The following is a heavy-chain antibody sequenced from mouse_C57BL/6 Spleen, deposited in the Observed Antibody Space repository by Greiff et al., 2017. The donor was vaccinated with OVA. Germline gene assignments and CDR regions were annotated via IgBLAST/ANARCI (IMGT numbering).Heavy chain of an antibody. D-gene: IGHD2-4*01. CDR1: GYTFTDYN. CDR2: INPNNSGT. V-gene: IGHV1-18*01. CDR3: APYDYDGGFAY. J-gene: IGHJ3*01. Sequence: VQLQQSGPELVKPGASVKIPCKASGYTFTDYNMDWVKQSHGKSLEWIGDINPNNSGTIYNQKFKGKATLTVDKSSSTAYMELRSLTSEDTAVYYCAPYDYDGGFAYWGQGTLVTVSA.